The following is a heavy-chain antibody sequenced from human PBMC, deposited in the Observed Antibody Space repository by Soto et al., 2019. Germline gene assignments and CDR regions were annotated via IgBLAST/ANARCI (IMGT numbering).Heavy chain of an antibody. CDR2: ISAYNGNT. D-gene: IGHD4-17*01. J-gene: IGHJ4*02. Sequence: QVQLVQSGAEVKKPGASVKVSCKASGYTFTSYGISWVRQAPGQGLEWMGWISAYNGNTNYAQKLQGRVTMTTDTSTSTAYMELRSLRSDDTALYYCAIAFGYDYGDYHGSFLGYWGQGTLVTVSS. CDR3: AIAFGYDYGDYHGSFLGY. V-gene: IGHV1-18*01. CDR1: GYTFTSYG.